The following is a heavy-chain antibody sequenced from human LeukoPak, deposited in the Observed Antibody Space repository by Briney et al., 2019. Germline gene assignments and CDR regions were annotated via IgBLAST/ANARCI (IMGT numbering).Heavy chain of an antibody. J-gene: IGHJ6*03. Sequence: ASVKVSCKASGYTFTGYYMHWVRQAPGRGLELMGWINPNSGGTNYAQKFQGRVTMTRDTSISTAYMELSRLRSDDTAVYYCARGVGHDSSGYYDYYYYMDVWGKGTTVTVSS. V-gene: IGHV1-2*02. D-gene: IGHD3-22*01. CDR3: ARGVGHDSSGYYDYYYYMDV. CDR1: GYTFTGYY. CDR2: INPNSGGT.